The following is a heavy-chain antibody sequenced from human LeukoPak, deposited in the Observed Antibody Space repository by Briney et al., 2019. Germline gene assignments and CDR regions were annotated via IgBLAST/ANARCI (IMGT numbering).Heavy chain of an antibody. CDR2: IWYDGRTK. V-gene: IGHV3-33*01. CDR1: GFIFSNYG. D-gene: IGHD6-19*01. J-gene: IGHJ4*02. CDR3: AREWGRIAVAGGPGY. Sequence: GGSLRLSCEVSGFIFSNYGMHWVRQAPGKGLEWVALIWYDGRTKFHADSVRGRFTISRDNSANTLYLQMSSLRVEDTAVYYCAREWGRIAVAGGPGYWGQGALITVSS.